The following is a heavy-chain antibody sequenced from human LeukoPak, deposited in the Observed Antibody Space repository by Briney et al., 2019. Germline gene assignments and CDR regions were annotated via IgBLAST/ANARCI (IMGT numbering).Heavy chain of an antibody. Sequence: PGGSLRLSCAASGFTFSSFWMVWVRQAPGKGLEWVANIRQDGSEKYYVDSVKGRFIISRDNAKNSLYLQMNSMRAEDTAVYYCARGRYCSSTRCHFFDYWGQGTLVTVSS. CDR3: ARGRYCSSTRCHFFDY. CDR2: IRQDGSEK. D-gene: IGHD2-2*01. CDR1: GFTFSSFW. V-gene: IGHV3-7*04. J-gene: IGHJ4*02.